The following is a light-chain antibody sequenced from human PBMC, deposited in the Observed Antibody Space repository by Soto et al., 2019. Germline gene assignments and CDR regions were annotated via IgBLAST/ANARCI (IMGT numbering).Light chain of an antibody. CDR2: KAS. Sequence: DIQMTQSPSTLSASVGDRVTITCRASQSISSWLAWYQQKPGKAPKLLIYKASSLESGVPSRFSGSGSGTEFTLTKSILQPDDLATYYCQQYNSYSQAFSQGTKVDIK. V-gene: IGKV1-5*03. J-gene: IGKJ1*01. CDR3: QQYNSYSQA. CDR1: QSISSW.